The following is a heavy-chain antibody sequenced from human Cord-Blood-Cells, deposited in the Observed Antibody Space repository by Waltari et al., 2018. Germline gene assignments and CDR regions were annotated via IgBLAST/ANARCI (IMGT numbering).Heavy chain of an antibody. J-gene: IGHJ4*02. Sequence: QVQWVRSGTAVKKPGASVKVPCKVSGYTVTECSMHWVRQAPGKGLEGVGGFDPEEGETTDARQSQGRVPMTEETSTHTAYMELGRLRSEAPAGYYCATVLRQSYYFDYTGQGTLVTVSS. CDR2: FDPEEGET. CDR1: GYTVTECS. CDR3: ATVLRQSYYFDY. D-gene: IGHD3-9*01. V-gene: IGHV1-24*01.